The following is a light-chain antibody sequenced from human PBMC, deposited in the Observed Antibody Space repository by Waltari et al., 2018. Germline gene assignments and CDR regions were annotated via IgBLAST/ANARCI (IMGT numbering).Light chain of an antibody. CDR2: VNN. J-gene: IGLJ2*01. V-gene: IGLV1-44*01. CDR3: AAWDDSLNSVI. CDR1: SSNIGSNS. Sequence: QSVLTQPPSASGTPGQRVTISCSGSSSNIGSNSVHWYRHLPGSAPKLLIYVNNQRLSGVPDRFSGSKSDTSASLAISGLRSEDEADYFCAAWDDSLNSVIFGGGTKVTVL.